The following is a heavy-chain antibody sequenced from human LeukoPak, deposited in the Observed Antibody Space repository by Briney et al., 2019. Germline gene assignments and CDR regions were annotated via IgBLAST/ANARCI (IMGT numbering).Heavy chain of an antibody. V-gene: IGHV3-23*01. CDR3: ATEKGDSPDY. Sequence: GGSLSLPYAASGFTFSNYAMAWVRQAPGKGLEGVSGLSGSGGNTFYAVSVKGRFTISRDNPKNTLYLQMNSLRAEDTAVYYCATEKGDSPDYWGQGTLVTVSS. CDR2: LSGSGGNT. D-gene: IGHD3-16*01. CDR1: GFTFSNYA. J-gene: IGHJ4*02.